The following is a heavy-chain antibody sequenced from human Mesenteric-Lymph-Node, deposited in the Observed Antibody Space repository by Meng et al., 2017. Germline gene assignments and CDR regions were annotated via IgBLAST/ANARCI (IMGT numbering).Heavy chain of an antibody. CDR2: INWNGGST. D-gene: IGHD2-2*01. V-gene: IGHV3-20*04. J-gene: IGHJ4*02. CDR3: AKAELGYCSSTSCYAGVDY. Sequence: GESLKISCAASGFTFDDYGMSWVRQAPGKGLEWVSGINWNGGSTGYADSVKGRFTISRDNAKNSLYLQMNSLRAEDTALYYCAKAELGYCSSTSCYAGVDYWGQGTLVTVSS. CDR1: GFTFDDYG.